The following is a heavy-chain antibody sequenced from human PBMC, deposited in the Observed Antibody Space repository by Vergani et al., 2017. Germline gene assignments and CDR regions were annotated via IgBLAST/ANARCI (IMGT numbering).Heavy chain of an antibody. CDR2: IVVGSGNT. D-gene: IGHD3-10*01. J-gene: IGHJ3*02. V-gene: IGHV1-58*02. Sequence: QMQLVQSGPEVKKPGTSVKVYCKASGFTFTSSAMQWVRQARGQRLEWIGWIVVGSGNTNYAQKFQERVTITRDMSTSTAYMELSSLRSEDTAVYYCAAAILSGSYYWDAFDIWGQGTMVTVSS. CDR1: GFTFTSSA. CDR3: AAAILSGSYYWDAFDI.